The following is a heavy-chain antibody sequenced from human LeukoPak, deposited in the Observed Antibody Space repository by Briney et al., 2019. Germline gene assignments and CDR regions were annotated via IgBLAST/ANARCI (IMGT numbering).Heavy chain of an antibody. J-gene: IGHJ5*02. CDR1: GGSITSNY. Sequence: SETLSLTCTVSGGSITSNYWNWIRQPAGERPEWIGRVYSSGSSSYNPSFKSRVTMSADTAKNQLSLKLTSVTAADTAVYYCARWVAGTSRVGFDPWGQGILVTVSS. V-gene: IGHV4-4*07. D-gene: IGHD6-19*01. CDR3: ARWVAGTSRVGFDP. CDR2: VYSSGSS.